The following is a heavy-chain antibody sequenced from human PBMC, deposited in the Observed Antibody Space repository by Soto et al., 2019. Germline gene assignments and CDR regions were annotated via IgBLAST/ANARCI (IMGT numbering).Heavy chain of an antibody. CDR2: ISGSGGST. CDR3: TTGWGSGSYYTYYYYGMDV. D-gene: IGHD3-10*01. Sequence: PGGSLRLSCAASGFTFSSYAMSWVRQAPGKGLEWVSAISGSGGSTYYADSVKGRFTISRDNSKNTLYLQMNSLKTEDTAVYHCTTGWGSGSYYTYYYYGMDVWGQGTTVTVAS. V-gene: IGHV3-23*01. CDR1: GFTFSSYA. J-gene: IGHJ6*02.